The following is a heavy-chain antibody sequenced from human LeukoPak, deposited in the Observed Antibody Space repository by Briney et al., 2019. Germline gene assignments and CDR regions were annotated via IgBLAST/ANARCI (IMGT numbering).Heavy chain of an antibody. J-gene: IGHJ1*01. V-gene: IGHV3-48*01. D-gene: IGHD6-13*01. CDR1: GFTFSSYS. CDR2: ISSSSSTI. CDR3: ARDDPASRGSWFFQH. Sequence: PGGSLRLSCAASGFTFSSYSMNWVRQAPGKGLEWVSYISSSSSTIYYADSVKGRFTISRDNAKNSLYLQMNSLRAEDTAVYYCARDDPASRGSWFFQHWGQGTLVTVSS.